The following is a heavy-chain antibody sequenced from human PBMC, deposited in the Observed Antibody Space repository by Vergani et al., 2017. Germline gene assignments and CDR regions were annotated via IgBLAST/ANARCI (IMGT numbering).Heavy chain of an antibody. CDR1: GGSFSGYY. V-gene: IGHV4-34*01. CDR2: INHSGST. CDR3: ARGHRSLRVAFDP. J-gene: IGHJ5*02. Sequence: QVQLQQWGAGLLKPSETLSLTCAVYGGSFSGYYWSWIRQPPGKGLEWIGEINHSGSTNYNPSLKSRVTISVDTSKNQFSLKLSSVTAADKAVYYCARGHRSLRVAFDPWGQGTLVKVSS. D-gene: IGHD2-8*02.